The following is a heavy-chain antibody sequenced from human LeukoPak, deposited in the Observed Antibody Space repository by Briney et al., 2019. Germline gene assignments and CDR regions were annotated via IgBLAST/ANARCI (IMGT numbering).Heavy chain of an antibody. V-gene: IGHV6-1*01. CDR2: TYYRSKWYN. Sequence: SQTLSVTCVISGDSVFSNIAAWNWIRQSPSRGLEWLGRTYYRSKWYNDYAVSVKSRLTINPGTSKNQFSLQLNSVTPEDTAVYYCARGGAGGRAFDIWDQGTMVTVSS. J-gene: IGHJ3*02. D-gene: IGHD2-15*01. CDR3: ARGGAGGRAFDI. CDR1: GDSVFSNIAA.